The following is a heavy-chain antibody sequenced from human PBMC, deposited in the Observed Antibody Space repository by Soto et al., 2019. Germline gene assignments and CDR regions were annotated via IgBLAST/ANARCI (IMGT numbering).Heavy chain of an antibody. D-gene: IGHD6-6*01. V-gene: IGHV3-23*01. CDR2: ISGSGGGT. CDR3: AKPFIASQRPTHNWSVP. Sequence: PVGYLRLSCATSGFTFSSYTMSWVRQAPGKGLEWVSGISGSGGGTYYADSVKGRFTISRDNSKNTLYLQMNSLRAEDTAIYYCAKPFIASQRPTHNWSVPRGQTTRVT. CDR1: GFTFSSYT. J-gene: IGHJ5*02.